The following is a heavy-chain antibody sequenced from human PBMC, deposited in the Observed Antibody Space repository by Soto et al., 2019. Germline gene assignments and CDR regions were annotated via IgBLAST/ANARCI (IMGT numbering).Heavy chain of an antibody. CDR2: INPSGGST. J-gene: IGHJ4*02. D-gene: IGHD3-22*01. CDR1: GYTFTSYY. Sequence: ASVKVSWQASGYTFTSYYMHWVRQAPGQGLEWMGIINPSGGSTSYAQKFQGRVTMTRDTSTSTVYMELSSLRSEDTAVYYCARDYYDSSGYPARRYYFDYWGQGTLVTVSS. CDR3: ARDYYDSSGYPARRYYFDY. V-gene: IGHV1-46*01.